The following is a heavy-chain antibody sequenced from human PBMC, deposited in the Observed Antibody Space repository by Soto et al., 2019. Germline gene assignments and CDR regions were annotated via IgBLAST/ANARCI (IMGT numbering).Heavy chain of an antibody. D-gene: IGHD2-15*01. CDR1: GGSFSGYY. Sequence: QVQLQQWGAGLLKPSETLSLTCAVYGGSFSGYYWSWIRQPPGKGLEWIGEINHSGSTNYNPSLRRRGITTADTTTNKYSLMQMSVTAAEAAAYYYCTILVMRYYCSGSCCGDYYYYYMDVWGKGTTVTVSS. J-gene: IGHJ6*03. CDR3: CTILVMRYYCSGSCCGDYYYYYMDV. CDR2: INHSGST. V-gene: IGHV4-34*01.